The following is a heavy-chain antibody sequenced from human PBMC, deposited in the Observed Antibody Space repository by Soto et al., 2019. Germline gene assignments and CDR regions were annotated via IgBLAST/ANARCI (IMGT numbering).Heavy chain of an antibody. V-gene: IGHV3-15*01. CDR3: TTRIVVEEADCREFDY. CDR1: GFPFSSTW. CDR2: IKMEADGGST. D-gene: IGHD2-15*01. Sequence: PGGSLRLSCAVSGFPFSSTWMSLVRQSPGKGLEWVGRIKMEADGGSTNYAAPVKGRFTISREDSKNTLYLQMNSLKTEDTAVYSCTTRIVVEEADCREFDYWGQGTLVTVSS. J-gene: IGHJ4*02.